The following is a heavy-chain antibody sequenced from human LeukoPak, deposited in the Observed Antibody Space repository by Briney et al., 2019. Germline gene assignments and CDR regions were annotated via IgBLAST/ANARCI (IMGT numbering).Heavy chain of an antibody. J-gene: IGHJ4*02. Sequence: GGSLRLSCAASGLTVANDYMCWVRQAPGKGLEWVPVVYPSGTTYYADSVKGRFTISRDNSKNTLCLQMNSLRAEDTAVYYCARGMGRSWSLDNWGQGTLVTVSS. V-gene: IGHV3-53*01. CDR3: ARGMGRSWSLDN. D-gene: IGHD6-13*01. CDR1: GLTVANDY. CDR2: VYPSGTT.